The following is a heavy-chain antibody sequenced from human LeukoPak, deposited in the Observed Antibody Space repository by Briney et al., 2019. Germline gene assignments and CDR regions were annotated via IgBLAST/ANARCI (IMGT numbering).Heavy chain of an antibody. D-gene: IGHD3-10*01. J-gene: IGHJ4*02. CDR3: ARERPDYGSGSLDY. CDR1: GFTFSSYS. V-gene: IGHV3-21*01. CDR2: ISSSSSYI. Sequence: GSLRLSCAAPGFTFSSYSMNWVRQAPGKGLEWVSSISSSSSYIYYADSVKGRFTISRDNAKNSLYLQMNSLRAEDTAVYYCARERPDYGSGSLDYWGQGTLITVSS.